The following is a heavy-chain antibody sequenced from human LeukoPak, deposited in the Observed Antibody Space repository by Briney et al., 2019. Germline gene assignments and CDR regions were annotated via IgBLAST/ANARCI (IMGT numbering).Heavy chain of an antibody. CDR2: IYYSGST. D-gene: IGHD6-19*01. V-gene: IGHV4-59*12. CDR1: GGTFSSYY. Sequence: SETLSLTCTVSGGTFSSYYWSWIRQPPGKGLEWIGYIYYSGSTNYNPSLKSRVTISVDTSKNQFSLKLSSVTAADTAVYYCARETFSSGSVDIWGQGTMVTVSS. J-gene: IGHJ3*02. CDR3: ARETFSSGSVDI.